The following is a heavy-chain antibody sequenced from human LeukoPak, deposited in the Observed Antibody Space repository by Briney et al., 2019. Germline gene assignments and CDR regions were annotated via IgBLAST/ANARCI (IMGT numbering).Heavy chain of an antibody. CDR2: ISAYNGNT. J-gene: IGHJ6*02. D-gene: IGHD3-3*01. CDR1: GYTFTSYG. V-gene: IGHV1-18*01. CDR3: AREPVRGFWSGYSIYHYYGMDV. Sequence: ASVKVSCKASGYTFTSYGISWVRQAPGQGLEWMGWISAYNGNTNYAQKLQGRVTMTTDTSTSTAYMELRSLRSDDTAVYYCAREPVRGFWSGYSIYHYYGMDVWGQGTTVTVSS.